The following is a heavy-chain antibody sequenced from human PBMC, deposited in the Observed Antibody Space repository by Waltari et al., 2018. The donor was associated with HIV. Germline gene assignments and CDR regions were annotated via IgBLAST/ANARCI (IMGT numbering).Heavy chain of an antibody. CDR3: ARVALPAAIHYGMDA. CDR1: GYNFNAYY. Sequence: QVQLVQSGAAMKKPGASVKVSCRASGYNFNAYYIHWVRQAPGQGLEWMGRINPNSAGTNYAQKFQGRVTLTRDTSLNTVYMELSRLRPDDTAVYYCARVALPAAIHYGMDAWGQGTTVTVSS. D-gene: IGHD2-2*01. J-gene: IGHJ6*02. CDR2: INPNSAGT. V-gene: IGHV1-2*06.